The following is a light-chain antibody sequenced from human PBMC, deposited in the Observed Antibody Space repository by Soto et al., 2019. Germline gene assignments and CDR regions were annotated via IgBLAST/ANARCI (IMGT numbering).Light chain of an antibody. Sequence: EVVLTQSPGTLSLSRGERATLSCRASERIYSAYLGWYQQKPGQAPRLLIYGTSSRATGIPDRFSGSGSGTDFTLTISRLEPEDFAVYYCQQYDSSPITFGQGTRLEIK. CDR2: GTS. CDR3: QQYDSSPIT. J-gene: IGKJ5*01. V-gene: IGKV3-20*01. CDR1: ERIYSAY.